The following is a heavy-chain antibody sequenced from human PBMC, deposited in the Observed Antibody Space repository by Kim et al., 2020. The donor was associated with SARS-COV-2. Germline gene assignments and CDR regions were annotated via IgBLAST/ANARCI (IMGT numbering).Heavy chain of an antibody. D-gene: IGHD3-3*01. V-gene: IGHV4-59*01. CDR3: AQGANYDFWSGSLGFDP. Sequence: SETLSLTCTVSGGSISSYYWSWIRQPPGKGLEWIGYIYYSGSTNYNPSLKSRVTISVDTSKNQFSLKLSSVTAADTAVYYCAQGANYDFWSGSLGFDPWGQGTLVTVSS. CDR2: IYYSGST. CDR1: GGSISSYY. J-gene: IGHJ5*02.